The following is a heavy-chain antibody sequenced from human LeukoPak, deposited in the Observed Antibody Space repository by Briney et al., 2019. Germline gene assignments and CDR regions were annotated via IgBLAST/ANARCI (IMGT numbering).Heavy chain of an antibody. Sequence: SETLSLTCTVSGGSISSSSYYWGWIRQPPGKGLEWIGSIYYSGSTYYNPSLKSRVTISVDTSKNQFSLKLSSVTAADTAVYYCARVGGNSEADAFDIWGQGTMVTVSS. CDR3: ARVGGNSEADAFDI. CDR2: IYYSGST. CDR1: GGSISSSSYY. V-gene: IGHV4-39*07. J-gene: IGHJ3*02. D-gene: IGHD4-23*01.